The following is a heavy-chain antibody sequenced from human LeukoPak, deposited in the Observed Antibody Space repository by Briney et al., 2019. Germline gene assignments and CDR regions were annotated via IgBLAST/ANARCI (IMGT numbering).Heavy chain of an antibody. J-gene: IGHJ4*02. CDR2: IIPIFGTA. CDR1: GYTFTSYG. D-gene: IGHD1-26*01. V-gene: IGHV1-69*13. Sequence: SVKVSCKASGYTFTSYGISWVRQAPGQGLEWMGGIIPIFGTANYAQKFQGRVTITADESTSTAYMELSSLRSEDTAVYYCARLSGYYFDYWGQGTLVTVSS. CDR3: ARLSGYYFDY.